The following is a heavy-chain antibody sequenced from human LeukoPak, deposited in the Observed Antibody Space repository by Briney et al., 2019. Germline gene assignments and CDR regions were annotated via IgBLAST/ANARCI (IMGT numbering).Heavy chain of an antibody. CDR2: TYYRSKWYN. D-gene: IGHD5-18*01. Sequence: SQTLSLTCAISGDSVSSNSAAWNWIRQSPSRGLEWLGRTYYRSKWYNDYAVSVKSRITINPDTSKNQFSLQLSSVTAADTAVYYCARLLAQLWLRSNQYYFDYWGQGTLVTVSS. CDR1: GDSVSSNSAA. J-gene: IGHJ4*02. CDR3: ARLLAQLWLRSNQYYFDY. V-gene: IGHV6-1*01.